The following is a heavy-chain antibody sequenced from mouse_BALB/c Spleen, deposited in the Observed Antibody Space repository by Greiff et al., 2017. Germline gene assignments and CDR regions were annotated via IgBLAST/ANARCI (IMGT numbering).Heavy chain of an antibody. CDR1: GFTFSSYT. D-gene: IGHD2-1*01. CDR2: ISSAGSYT. J-gene: IGHJ3*01. Sequence: EVKLMESGGGLVKPGGSLKLSCAASGFTFSSYTMSWVRQTPEKRLEWVATISSAGSYTYYPDSVKGRFTISRDNAKNTLYLQMSSLKSEDTAMYYCTRDRNYWFAYWGQGTLVTVSA. V-gene: IGHV5-6-4*01. CDR3: TRDRNYWFAY.